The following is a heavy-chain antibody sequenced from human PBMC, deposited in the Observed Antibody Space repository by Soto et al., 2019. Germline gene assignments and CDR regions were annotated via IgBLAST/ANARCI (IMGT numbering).Heavy chain of an antibody. J-gene: IGHJ3*02. V-gene: IGHV3-48*02. CDR3: ARVLDAFAI. CDR2: ISSSSSTI. Sequence: SLRLCCAAYGFTFSSYSMNWVRQAPGKGLEWVSYISSSSSTIYYADSVKGRFTISRDNAKTAVYLQMNSLRDEDTSVYYCARVLDAFAIGGQGAMVTVSS. CDR1: GFTFSSYS.